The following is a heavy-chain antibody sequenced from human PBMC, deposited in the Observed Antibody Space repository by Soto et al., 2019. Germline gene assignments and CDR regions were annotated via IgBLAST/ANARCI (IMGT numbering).Heavy chain of an antibody. CDR1: GGSFSGFY. D-gene: IGHD5-18*01. V-gene: IGHV4-34*01. J-gene: IGHJ4*02. Sequence: QVQLQQWGAGLLKPSETLSLTCAVYGGSFSGFYWSWIRQPPGKGLEWIGESNHVGNTNNNPSLKNRVTMSIDRSKNQFSLRLRSVTAADTAVYYCERVLIAGVTTDWGQGTLVIVSS. CDR2: SNHVGNT. CDR3: ERVLIAGVTTD.